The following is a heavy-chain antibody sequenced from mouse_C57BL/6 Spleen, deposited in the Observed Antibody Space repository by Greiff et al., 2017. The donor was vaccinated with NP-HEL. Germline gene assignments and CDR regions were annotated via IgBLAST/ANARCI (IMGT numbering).Heavy chain of an antibody. Sequence: EVMLVESGGGLVQPGGSMKLSCAASGFTFSDAWMDWVRQSPEKGLEWVADIRNKANNHATYYAESVKGRFTISRDDSKSSVYLQMNSLRAEDAGIYYGTRRPYGNYLFAYWGQGTLVTVSA. J-gene: IGHJ3*01. CDR3: TRRPYGNYLFAY. CDR1: GFTFSDAW. CDR2: IRNKANNHAT. V-gene: IGHV6-6*01. D-gene: IGHD2-1*01.